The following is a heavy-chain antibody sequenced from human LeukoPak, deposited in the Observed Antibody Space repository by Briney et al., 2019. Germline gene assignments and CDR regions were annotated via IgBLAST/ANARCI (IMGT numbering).Heavy chain of an antibody. D-gene: IGHD1-26*01. Sequence: GESLRLSCAASGFTFSIYWMSWVRQVPGKGLVWVSGINGDGTNIKYADSVKGRFTVSRDNAKNTLYLQMNSLGVDDTAVYYCARDPGKGGSFSDWGQGTLVTVSS. V-gene: IGHV3-74*03. J-gene: IGHJ4*02. CDR1: GFTFSIYW. CDR3: ARDPGKGGSFSD. CDR2: INGDGTNI.